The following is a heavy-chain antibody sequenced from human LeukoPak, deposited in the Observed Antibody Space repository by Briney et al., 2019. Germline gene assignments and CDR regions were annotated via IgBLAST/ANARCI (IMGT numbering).Heavy chain of an antibody. Sequence: PGGSLRPSCTASGFAFRNYNMNWVRQTPGKGLECVSAITTGGDYIYSAVSLKGRFTISRNDAKNSLYLRMNRLRAEDTGVYFCARDRKSRDRNCSGGTCSPPDYWGQGSLVTVSS. V-gene: IGHV3-21*01. CDR3: ARDRKSRDRNCSGGTCSPPDY. J-gene: IGHJ4*02. D-gene: IGHD2-15*01. CDR2: ITTGGDYI. CDR1: GFAFRNYN.